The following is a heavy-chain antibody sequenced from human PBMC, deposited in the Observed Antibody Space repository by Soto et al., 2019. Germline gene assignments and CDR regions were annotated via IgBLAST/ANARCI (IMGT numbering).Heavy chain of an antibody. D-gene: IGHD3-22*01. CDR2: INAGNGNT. CDR3: ARDGYNYDSSAYYYVKRNRPEFDY. CDR1: GYTFSNYA. Sequence: GASVKVSCKASGYTFSNYAIHWVRQAPGQGLEWMGWINAGNGNTKYSQNFQGRVTITRDTSASTVYMELSSLRSEDTAVYYCARDGYNYDSSAYYYVKRNRPEFDYWGQGTLVTVSS. V-gene: IGHV1-3*01. J-gene: IGHJ4*02.